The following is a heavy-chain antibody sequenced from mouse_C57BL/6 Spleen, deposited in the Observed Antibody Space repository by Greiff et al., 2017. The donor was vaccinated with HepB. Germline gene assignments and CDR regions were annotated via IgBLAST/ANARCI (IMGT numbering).Heavy chain of an antibody. CDR1: GYTFTSYW. V-gene: IGHV1-69*01. D-gene: IGHD1-1*01. CDR3: ARRYYGSSYDYAMDY. CDR2: IDPSDSYT. J-gene: IGHJ4*01. Sequence: QVQLQQPGAELVMPGASVKLSCKASGYTFTSYWMHWVKQRPGQGLEWIGEIDPSDSYTNYNQKLKGKSTLTVDKSSSTAYMQLSSLTSEDSAVYYCARRYYGSSYDYAMDYWGQGTSVTVSS.